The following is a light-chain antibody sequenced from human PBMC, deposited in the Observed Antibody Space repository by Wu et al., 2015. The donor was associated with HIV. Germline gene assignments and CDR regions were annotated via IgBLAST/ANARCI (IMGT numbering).Light chain of an antibody. Sequence: PGDSATLSCRASQTVTNNYLAWYQQRPGQAPRLLIYGTSFRATGIPDRFSGSGSGADFTLTISRLDLEDFAVYYCQQYATSLITFGQGTRLEI. J-gene: IGKJ5*01. V-gene: IGKV3-20*01. CDR1: QTVTNNY. CDR2: GTS. CDR3: QQYATSLIT.